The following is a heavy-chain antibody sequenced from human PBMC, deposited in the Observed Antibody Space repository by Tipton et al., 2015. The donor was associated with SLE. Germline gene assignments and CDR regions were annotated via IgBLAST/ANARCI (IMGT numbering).Heavy chain of an antibody. CDR3: ARGPRFYYYGSGSYYGY. Sequence: TLSLTCAVYGGSFSGYYWSWIRQPPGKGLEWIGYIYYSGSTNYNPSLKSRVTISVDTSKNQFSLKLSSVTAADTAVYYCARGPRFYYYGSGSYYGYWGQGTLVTVSS. V-gene: IGHV4-59*12. J-gene: IGHJ4*02. CDR1: GGSFSGYY. D-gene: IGHD3-10*01. CDR2: IYYSGST.